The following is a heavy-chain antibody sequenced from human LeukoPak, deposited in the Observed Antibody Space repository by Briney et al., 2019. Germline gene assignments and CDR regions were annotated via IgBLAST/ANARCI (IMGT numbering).Heavy chain of an antibody. CDR2: IHTSGST. D-gene: IGHD6-19*01. V-gene: IGHV4-4*07. CDR3: ARRDISSGWSFDY. J-gene: IGHJ4*02. Sequence: SETLSLTYTVSGGSISNYHWSWIRQPAGKGLEWISQIHTSGSTNYNPPLKSRVTMSIDTPENQLSLTIRSVTAADTAVYYCARRDISSGWSFDYWGQGILVTVSS. CDR1: GGSISNYH.